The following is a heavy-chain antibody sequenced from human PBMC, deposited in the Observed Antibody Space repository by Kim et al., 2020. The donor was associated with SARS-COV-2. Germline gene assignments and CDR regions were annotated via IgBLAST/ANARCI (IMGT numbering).Heavy chain of an antibody. Sequence: SQTLSLTCAISGDSVSSNGATWNWIRLSPSRGLEWLGRTFFRSKWFNDYAVSVKSRIIITPDTSKNQFSLQLNSVTPEDTAVYYCAAQSDWRPGYYYALYVWGQGTTVTVSS. CDR2: TFFRSKWFN. CDR3: AAQSDWRPGYYYALYV. D-gene: IGHD2-21*02. CDR1: GDSVSSNGAT. J-gene: IGHJ6*02. V-gene: IGHV6-1*01.